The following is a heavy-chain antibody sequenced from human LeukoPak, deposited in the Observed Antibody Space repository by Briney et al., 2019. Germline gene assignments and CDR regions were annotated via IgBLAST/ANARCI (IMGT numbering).Heavy chain of an antibody. V-gene: IGHV4-34*01. Sequence: PSETLSLTCAVYGGSFSGYYWSWIRQPPGKGLEWVGEINHSGSTNYNPSLKSRVTISVDTSKNQFSLKLSSVTAADTAVYYCARGSDSSGWYVPVDYWGQETLVTVSS. J-gene: IGHJ4*02. CDR3: ARGSDSSGWYVPVDY. CDR1: GGSFSGYY. D-gene: IGHD6-19*01. CDR2: INHSGST.